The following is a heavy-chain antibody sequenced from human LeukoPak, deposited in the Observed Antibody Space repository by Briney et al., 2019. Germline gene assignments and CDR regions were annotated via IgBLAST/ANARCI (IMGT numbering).Heavy chain of an antibody. D-gene: IGHD2-21*01. Sequence: PGGALRLSCAASGFTFSSDRMNGPGEAPGTGVDGVSPIRSSSNQIYYAHSVKRRFTISRDNAKNQLYMQMDSLTAEDKAVNYCASELIAGHSANDYWGQGTLVTVSS. V-gene: IGHV3-21*01. J-gene: IGHJ4*02. CDR1: GFTFSSDR. CDR2: IRSSSNQI. CDR3: ASELIAGHSANDY.